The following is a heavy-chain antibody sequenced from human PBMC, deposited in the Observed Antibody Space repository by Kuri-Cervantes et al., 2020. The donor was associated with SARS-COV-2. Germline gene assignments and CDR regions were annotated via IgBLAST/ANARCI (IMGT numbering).Heavy chain of an antibody. D-gene: IGHD2-15*01. CDR1: GYIFTNYA. V-gene: IGHV1-3*01. J-gene: IGHJ4*02. CDR2: INAGNGNT. Sequence: ASVKVSCKASGYIFTNYAVHWVRQAPGERLEWMAWINAGNGNTMYSQKFQGRVTISRDTSASAAYMDVTSLRSEDTAVYYCARSAFGGSSLLYPIFDYWGQGNRVHVAS. CDR3: ARSAFGGSSLLYPIFDY.